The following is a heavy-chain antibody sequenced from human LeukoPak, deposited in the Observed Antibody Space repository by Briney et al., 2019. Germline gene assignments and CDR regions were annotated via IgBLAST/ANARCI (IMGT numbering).Heavy chain of an antibody. J-gene: IGHJ3*02. CDR3: AKEKWESGLRAFDI. Sequence: SETLSLTCTVSGGSISSYYWSWIRQPAGKGLEWIGRIHVSRQTLYSPSLKSRVTISLDTSKNLFFLKLISVSATDTAVYYCAKEKWESGLRAFDIWGQGTMVTVSS. V-gene: IGHV4-4*07. CDR1: GGSISSYY. CDR2: IHVSRQT. D-gene: IGHD1-26*01.